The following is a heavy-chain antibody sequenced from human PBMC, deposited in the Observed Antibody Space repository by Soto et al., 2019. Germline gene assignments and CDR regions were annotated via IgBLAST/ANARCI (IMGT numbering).Heavy chain of an antibody. J-gene: IGHJ6*02. CDR2: IIPILGIA. CDR3: ARDYYDSSGYYYVGGGYGMDV. Sequence: ASVKVSCKASGGTFSSYTISWVRQAPGQGLEWMGRIIPILGIANYAQKFQGRVTITADKSTSTAYMELSSLRSEDTAVYYCARDYYDSSGYYYVGGGYGMDVWGQGTLVTVSS. V-gene: IGHV1-69*04. CDR1: GGTFSSYT. D-gene: IGHD3-22*01.